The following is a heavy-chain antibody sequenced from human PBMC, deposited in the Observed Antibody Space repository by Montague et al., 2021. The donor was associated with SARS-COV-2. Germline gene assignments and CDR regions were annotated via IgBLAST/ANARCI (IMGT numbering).Heavy chain of an antibody. CDR3: ARVGRQQLVRLSGMDV. V-gene: IGHV4-39*07. J-gene: IGHJ6*01. D-gene: IGHD6-13*01. Sequence: IYYTGSAYYNPSLKSRCTISVDTSKNQFSLKLSSVTAADTAVYYCARVGRQQLVRLSGMDVWGQGTTVSVYS. CDR2: IYYTGSA.